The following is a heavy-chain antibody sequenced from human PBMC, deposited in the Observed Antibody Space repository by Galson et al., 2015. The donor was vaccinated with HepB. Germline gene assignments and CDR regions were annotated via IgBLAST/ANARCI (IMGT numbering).Heavy chain of an antibody. CDR1: GFTFSSHA. J-gene: IGHJ4*02. V-gene: IGHV3-23*01. D-gene: IGHD3-10*01. CDR3: AKSSGSTYDY. CDR2: INDGGTT. Sequence: SLRLSCAASGFTFSSHAMSWVRQAPGKGLERVSTINDGGTTYYADSVRGRFTISRDNSKNTLFLQMNSLRAEDTAVYYCAKSSGSTYDYWGQGTQVTVSS.